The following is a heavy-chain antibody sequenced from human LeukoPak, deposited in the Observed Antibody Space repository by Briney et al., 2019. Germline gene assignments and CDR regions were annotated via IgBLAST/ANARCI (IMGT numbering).Heavy chain of an antibody. D-gene: IGHD1-26*01. J-gene: IGHJ4*02. V-gene: IGHV3-53*01. CDR1: GFTVSSNY. CDR3: ARDVVGATYFD. Sequence: GGSLRLSCAASGFTVSSNYMTWVRQAPGKGLEWVSIIYSGGSTSYADSVKGRFTISRDNSKNTLYLQMNSLRAEDTDVYYCARDVVGATYFDWGQGTLVTVSS. CDR2: IYSGGST.